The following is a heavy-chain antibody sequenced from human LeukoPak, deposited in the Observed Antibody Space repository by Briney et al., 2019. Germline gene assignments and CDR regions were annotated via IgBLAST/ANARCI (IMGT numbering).Heavy chain of an antibody. CDR2: IYHSGST. CDR3: ARGRGGDSSGWYDYYYMDV. J-gene: IGHJ6*03. Sequence: PSETLSLTCTVSGYSISSGYYWGWIRQPPGKGLEWIGSIYHSGSTYYNPSLKSRVTISVDTSKNQFSLKLSSVTAADTAVYYCARGRGGDSSGWYDYYYMDVWGKGTTVTVSS. CDR1: GYSISSGYY. V-gene: IGHV4-38-2*02. D-gene: IGHD6-19*01.